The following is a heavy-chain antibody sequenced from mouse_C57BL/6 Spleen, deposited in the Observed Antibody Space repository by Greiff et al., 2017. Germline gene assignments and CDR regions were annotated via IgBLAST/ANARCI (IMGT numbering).Heavy chain of an antibody. J-gene: IGHJ2*01. CDR1: GYTFTDYY. CDR3: ARGSYGPDY. Sequence: VQLQQSGPELVKPGASVKISCKASGYTFTDYYMNWVKQSHGKSLEWIGDINPNNGGTIYNQKFKGKATLTVDKSSSTAYMELRSLTSEDSAVYYCARGSYGPDYWGQGTTLTVSS. D-gene: IGHD2-12*01. CDR2: INPNNGGT. V-gene: IGHV1-26*01.